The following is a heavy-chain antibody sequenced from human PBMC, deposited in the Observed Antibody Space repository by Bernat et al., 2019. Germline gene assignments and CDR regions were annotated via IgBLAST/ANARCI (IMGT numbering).Heavy chain of an antibody. CDR3: ARDKDGGYAFDH. D-gene: IGHD5-18*01. CDR2: ILGSGDST. V-gene: IGHV3-64*01. Sequence: EVELVESGGTLVQPGGSLRLSCAASGFMFTKYAMHWVRQAPGKGPEYLSSILGSGDSTQYANSVKGRFIISRDNYKNTLYLHMGSLRPDDMAGYYCARDKDGGYAFDHWGQGTLVTVSS. J-gene: IGHJ4*02. CDR1: GFMFTKYA.